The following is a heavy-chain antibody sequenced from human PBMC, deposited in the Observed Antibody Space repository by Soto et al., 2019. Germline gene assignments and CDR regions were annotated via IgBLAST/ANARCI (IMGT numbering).Heavy chain of an antibody. CDR2: ISSSSSYI. CDR1: GFTFSSYS. CDR3: ARDPPFIAAAVTDAFDI. V-gene: IGHV3-21*01. Sequence: GGSLRLSCAASGFTFSSYSMNWVRQAPGKGLEWVSSISSSSSYIYYADSVKGRFTISRDNAKNSLYLQMNSLRAEDTAVYYCARDPPFIAAAVTDAFDIWGQGTMVTVSS. J-gene: IGHJ3*02. D-gene: IGHD6-13*01.